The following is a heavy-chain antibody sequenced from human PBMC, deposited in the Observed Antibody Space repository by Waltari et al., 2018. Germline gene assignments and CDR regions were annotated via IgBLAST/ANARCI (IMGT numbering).Heavy chain of an antibody. V-gene: IGHV4-59*01. CDR1: GGSISSYY. D-gene: IGHD3-10*01. CDR2: IYYSGST. Sequence: QVQLQESGPGLVKPSETLSLTCTVSGGSISSYYWSWIRQPPGKGLEWIGYIYYSGSTNYNPSLKSRVTISVDTSKNQFSLKLSSVTAADTAVYYCARAIRITMVRGVQFDYWGQGTLVTVSS. J-gene: IGHJ4*02. CDR3: ARAIRITMVRGVQFDY.